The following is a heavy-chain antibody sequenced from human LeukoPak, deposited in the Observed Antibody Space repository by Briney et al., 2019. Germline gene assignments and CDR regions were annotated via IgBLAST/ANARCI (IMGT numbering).Heavy chain of an antibody. CDR2: LTSSSDTT. V-gene: IGHV3-23*01. Sequence: PGGSLRLSCAASGFTFSSYVMSWVRQAPGKGLEWVAALTSSSDTTYYGDSVKGRFTISRDNSKNTLYLQMNSLRAEDTAVYYCAKGDSDSSGYYSRGAFDIWGQGTMVTVSS. D-gene: IGHD3-22*01. J-gene: IGHJ3*02. CDR1: GFTFSSYV. CDR3: AKGDSDSSGYYSRGAFDI.